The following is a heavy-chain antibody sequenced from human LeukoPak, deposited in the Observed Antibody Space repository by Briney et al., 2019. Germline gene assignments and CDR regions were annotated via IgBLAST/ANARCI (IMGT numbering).Heavy chain of an antibody. CDR1: GYTFTSYY. Sequence: ASVKVSCKASGYTFTSYYMHWVRQAPGQGLEWMGVISPSGGSTSYAQKFQGRVTLTRDMSTSTDYLELSSLRSEDTAVYYCARDQEGGSYGGDYWGQGTLVTVSS. CDR2: ISPSGGST. V-gene: IGHV1-46*01. CDR3: ARDQEGGSYGGDY. J-gene: IGHJ4*02. D-gene: IGHD1-26*01.